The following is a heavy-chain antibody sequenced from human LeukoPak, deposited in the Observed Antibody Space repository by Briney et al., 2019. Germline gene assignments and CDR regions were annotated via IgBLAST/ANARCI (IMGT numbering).Heavy chain of an antibody. D-gene: IGHD2-2*01. CDR1: GFTFSSYA. Sequence: PGGSLRLSCAASGFTFSSYAMHWVRQAPGKGLEWVAVISYDGSNKYYADSVEGRFTISRDNSKNTLYLQMNSLRAEDTAVYYCARDPNCSSTSCYNYFQHWGQGTLVTVSS. V-gene: IGHV3-30-3*01. CDR2: ISYDGSNK. J-gene: IGHJ1*01. CDR3: ARDPNCSSTSCYNYFQH.